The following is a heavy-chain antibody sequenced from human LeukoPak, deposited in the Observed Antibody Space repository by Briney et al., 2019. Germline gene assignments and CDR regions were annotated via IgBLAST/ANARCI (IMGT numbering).Heavy chain of an antibody. CDR1: GFTFSGSA. Sequence: GGSLKFSCAASGFTFSGSAMHWVRQAAGKGLEWVGRIRSKANSYATAYAASVKGRFTISRDDSKNTAYLQMHSLTTEDTAVYYCTRHDYWGQGTLVTVSS. V-gene: IGHV3-73*01. CDR2: IRSKANSYAT. CDR3: TRHDY. J-gene: IGHJ4*02.